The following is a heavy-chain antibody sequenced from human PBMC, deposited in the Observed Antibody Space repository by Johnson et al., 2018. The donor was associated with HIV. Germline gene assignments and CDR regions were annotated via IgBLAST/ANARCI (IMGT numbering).Heavy chain of an antibody. CDR2: IWYDGSTK. D-gene: IGHD6-6*01. J-gene: IGHJ3*02. Sequence: QVQLVESGGGVVQPGRSLRLSCVASGFTITTYGMHWVRQAPGKGLEWVAVIWYDGSTKYYADSVKGRFTISRDNSKNTLYLQMNSLRAEDTAVYYCAAAEYDAFDIWGQGTIVTVSS. CDR3: AAAEYDAFDI. V-gene: IGHV3-33*01. CDR1: GFTITTYG.